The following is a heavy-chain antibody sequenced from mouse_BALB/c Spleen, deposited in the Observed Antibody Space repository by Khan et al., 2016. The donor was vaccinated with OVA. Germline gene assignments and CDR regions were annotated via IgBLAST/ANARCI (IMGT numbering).Heavy chain of an antibody. CDR1: GFSLNSYG. V-gene: IGHV2-3*01. CDR3: VKPNHGTLYAMDY. Sequence: QVQLKESGPGLVAPSQSLSITCTVSGFSLNSYGVNWVRQPPGKGLEWLGVIWGDGSTNYHSALISRLSISKDNSKSQVFLKLNSRQTEYTATDYGVKPNHGTLYAMDYWSQGTSVTVSS. CDR2: IWGDGST. D-gene: IGHD2-1*01. J-gene: IGHJ4*01.